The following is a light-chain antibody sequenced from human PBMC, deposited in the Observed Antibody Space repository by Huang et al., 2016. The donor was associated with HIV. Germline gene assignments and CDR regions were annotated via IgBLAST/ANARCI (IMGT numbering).Light chain of an antibody. Sequence: DILLTQSPSSLSASVGDRVTITCRASQNINTYLKWYQQKPGKAPNLLIHSASTLQTGGPSRFSGSGSGTDFTLTVNSLQPEDSATYYCQQGYSALITFGQGTRL. J-gene: IGKJ5*01. V-gene: IGKV1-39*01. CDR2: SAS. CDR3: QQGYSALIT. CDR1: QNINTY.